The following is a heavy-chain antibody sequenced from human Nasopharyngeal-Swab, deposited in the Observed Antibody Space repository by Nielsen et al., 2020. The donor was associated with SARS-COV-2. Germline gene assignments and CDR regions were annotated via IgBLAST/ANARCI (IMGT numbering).Heavy chain of an antibody. J-gene: IGHJ4*02. D-gene: IGHD6-6*01. V-gene: IGHV3-30*03. CDR3: ARDRDSSSYFDY. Sequence: GESLKISCAASGFTFSSYGMHWVRQAPGKGLEWVAVISYDGSNKYYADSVKGRFTISRDNSKNTLYLQMNSLRAEDTAVYYCARDRDSSSYFDYWGQGTLVTVSS. CDR1: GFTFSSYG. CDR2: ISYDGSNK.